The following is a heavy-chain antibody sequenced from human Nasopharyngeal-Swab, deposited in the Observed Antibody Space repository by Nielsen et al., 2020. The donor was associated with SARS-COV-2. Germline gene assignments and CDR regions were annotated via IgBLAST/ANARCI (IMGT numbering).Heavy chain of an antibody. CDR1: GFTFRRHA. Sequence: GESLKISCAASGFTFRRHAMSWVRQAPGKGLEWVSGISVGGVSTYYADSVKGRFTISRDNSKNTLFLQMNSLRAEDTALYYCAKVGGGVGYWGQGTLVTVSS. CDR2: ISVGGVST. V-gene: IGHV3-23*01. D-gene: IGHD3-16*01. J-gene: IGHJ4*02. CDR3: AKVGGGVGY.